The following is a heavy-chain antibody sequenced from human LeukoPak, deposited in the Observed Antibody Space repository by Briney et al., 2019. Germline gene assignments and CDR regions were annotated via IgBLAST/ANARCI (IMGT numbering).Heavy chain of an antibody. CDR3: ARSQLPYYYYGMDV. J-gene: IGHJ6*02. Sequence: GGSLRLSCAASGFTFSSYAMHWVRQAPGKGLEWVAVISYDGSNKYYADSVKGRFTISRDNPKNTLYLQMNSLRAEDTAVYYCARSQLPYYYYGMDVWGQGTTVTVSS. CDR2: ISYDGSNK. CDR1: GFTFSSYA. V-gene: IGHV3-30*04. D-gene: IGHD2-2*01.